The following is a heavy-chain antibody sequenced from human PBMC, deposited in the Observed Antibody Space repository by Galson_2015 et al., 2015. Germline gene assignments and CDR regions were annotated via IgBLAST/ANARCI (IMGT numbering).Heavy chain of an antibody. CDR1: GLSSSSYL. CDR3: ARDVSADLGYCTGGVCHIRSAAFDI. Sequence: SLRLSCAASGLSSSSYLMHWVRQAPGKGLEWVALISYDGSNEYYADPVKGRFTISRDNSRNTLYLEMNNLGTADTAVYYCARDVSADLGYCTGGVCHIRSAAFDIWGQGKMVIVSS. D-gene: IGHD2-8*02. V-gene: IGHV3-30*01. CDR2: ISYDGSNE. J-gene: IGHJ3*02.